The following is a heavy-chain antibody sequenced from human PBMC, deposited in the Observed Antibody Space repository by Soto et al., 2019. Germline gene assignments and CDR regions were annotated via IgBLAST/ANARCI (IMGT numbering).Heavy chain of an antibody. J-gene: IGHJ3*02. CDR2: ISYDGSNK. CDR3: FAMVRGVAPDDAFDI. Sequence: QVQLVESGGGVVQPGRSLRLSCAASGFTFSSYGMHWVRQAPGKGLEWVAVISYDGSNKYYAGSVKGRFTISRDNSKNTLYLQMNSLRAEDTAVYYSFAMVRGVAPDDAFDIWGQGTMVTVSS. V-gene: IGHV3-30*03. D-gene: IGHD3-10*01. CDR1: GFTFSSYG.